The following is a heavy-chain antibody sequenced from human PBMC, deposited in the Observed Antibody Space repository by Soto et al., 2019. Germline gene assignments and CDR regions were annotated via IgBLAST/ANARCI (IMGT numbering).Heavy chain of an antibody. CDR1: VFTFSSYS. CDR2: ISSSSSTI. J-gene: IGHJ4*02. V-gene: IGHV3-48*01. D-gene: IGHD5-12*01. CDR3: ARDLGHSGYDYALDY. Sequence: GGPLRLSCAASVFTFSSYSMNWVRQAPGKGLEWVSYISSSSSTIYYADSVKGRFTISRDNAKNSLYLQMNSLRAEDTAVYYCARDLGHSGYDYALDYWGQGTLVTVSS.